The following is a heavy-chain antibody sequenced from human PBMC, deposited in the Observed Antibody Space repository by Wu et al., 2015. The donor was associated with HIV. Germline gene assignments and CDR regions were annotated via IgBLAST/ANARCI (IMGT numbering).Heavy chain of an antibody. D-gene: IGHD1-1*01. J-gene: IGHJ6*03. V-gene: IGHV1-8*01. CDR1: GYTFTNHD. Sequence: QVQLVQSGAEVKKPGASVKVSCKASGYTFTNHDINWVRQATGQGLEWMGWMNPNSGNTGYAQKFQGRVTMTKDTSAGTAYMELSSLRSEDTAVYYCARDSEPARVQYYYYHMDVWGKGTTVTVSS. CDR3: ARDSEPARVQYYYYHMDV. CDR2: MNPNSGNT.